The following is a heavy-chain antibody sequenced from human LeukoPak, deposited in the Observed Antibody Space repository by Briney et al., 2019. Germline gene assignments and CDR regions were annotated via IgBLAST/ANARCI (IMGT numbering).Heavy chain of an antibody. J-gene: IGHJ4*02. V-gene: IGHV4-59*08. CDR1: GGSISYYY. CDR2: IYYSGST. Sequence: SETLSLTCTVSGGSISYYYWSWIRQPPGKGLEWIGYIYYSGSTNYSPSLKSRVTISVDTSKSQFSLKLSSVTAADTAVYYCARRGLGYGDHVPYFDYWGQGTLVTVSS. D-gene: IGHD4-17*01. CDR3: ARRGLGYGDHVPYFDY.